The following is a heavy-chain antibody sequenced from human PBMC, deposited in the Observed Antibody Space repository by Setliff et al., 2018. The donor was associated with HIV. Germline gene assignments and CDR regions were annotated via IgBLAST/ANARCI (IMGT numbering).Heavy chain of an antibody. V-gene: IGHV4-4*08. D-gene: IGHD3-22*01. Sequence: SETLSLTCTVSGGSISSYYWSWIRQPPGKGLEWIGSIYTSGSTNYNPSLKSRLTISLDTKNQFSLKLSSVTAADTAVYYCARGYYDSNVYYFPGYWGQGTLVTVSS. CDR1: GGSISSYY. CDR3: ARGYYDSNVYYFPGY. J-gene: IGHJ4*02. CDR2: IYTSGST.